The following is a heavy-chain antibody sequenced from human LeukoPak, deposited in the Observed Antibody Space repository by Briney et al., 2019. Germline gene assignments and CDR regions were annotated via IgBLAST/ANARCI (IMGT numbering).Heavy chain of an antibody. Sequence: ASVKVSCKASGYTFTSYGISWVRQAPGQGLEWMGWISAYNGNTNYAQKLQGRVTMTTDTSTSTAYMELRSQRSDDTAVYYCARDSGEYYDSSGYYYAGYYYMDVWGKGTTVTVSS. V-gene: IGHV1-18*01. J-gene: IGHJ6*03. D-gene: IGHD3-22*01. CDR1: GYTFTSYG. CDR2: ISAYNGNT. CDR3: ARDSGEYYDSSGYYYAGYYYMDV.